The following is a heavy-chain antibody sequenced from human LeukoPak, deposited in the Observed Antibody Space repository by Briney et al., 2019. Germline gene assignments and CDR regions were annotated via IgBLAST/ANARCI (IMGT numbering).Heavy chain of an antibody. Sequence: PGGSLRLSCAASGFTFDDYAVHWVRQAPGKGLAWVSLISGDGDSTYFADSVKGRFTISRDNSKNSLYLQMNSLRTEDTALYYCAKGGRSGTYYNRFDYWGQGTLVTVSS. CDR1: GFTFDDYA. V-gene: IGHV3-43*02. J-gene: IGHJ4*02. CDR2: ISGDGDST. D-gene: IGHD3-10*01. CDR3: AKGGRSGTYYNRFDY.